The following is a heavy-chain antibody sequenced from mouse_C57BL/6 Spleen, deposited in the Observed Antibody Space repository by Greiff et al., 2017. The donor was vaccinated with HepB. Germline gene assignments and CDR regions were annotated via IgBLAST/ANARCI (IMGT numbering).Heavy chain of an antibody. J-gene: IGHJ1*03. Sequence: EVKVVESGGGLVKPGGSLKLSCAASGFTFSSYAMSWVRQTPEKRLEWVATISDGGSYTYYPDNVKGRFTISRDNAKNNLYLQMSHLKSEDTAMYYCARCYYGSTLHWYFDVWGTGTTVTVSS. CDR2: ISDGGSYT. CDR1: GFTFSSYA. V-gene: IGHV5-4*03. CDR3: ARCYYGSTLHWYFDV. D-gene: IGHD1-1*01.